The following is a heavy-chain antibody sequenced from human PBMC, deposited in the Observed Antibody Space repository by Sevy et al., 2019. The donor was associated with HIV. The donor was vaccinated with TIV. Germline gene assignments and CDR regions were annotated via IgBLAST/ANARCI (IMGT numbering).Heavy chain of an antibody. CDR1: GFTFSSYG. V-gene: IGHV3-30*18. D-gene: IGHD3-10*01. Sequence: GGSLRLSCAASGFTFSSYGMHWVRQAPGKGLEWVAVISYDGSNKYYAYSVKGRFTISRDNSKNTLYLQMNSLRAEDTAEYYCAKERYGSGGYKGGGNWFDPWGQGTLVTVSS. J-gene: IGHJ5*02. CDR2: ISYDGSNK. CDR3: AKERYGSGGYKGGGNWFDP.